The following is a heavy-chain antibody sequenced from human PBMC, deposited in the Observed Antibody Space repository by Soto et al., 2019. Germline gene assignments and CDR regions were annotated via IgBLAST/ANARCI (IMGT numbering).Heavy chain of an antibody. D-gene: IGHD2-15*01. J-gene: IGHJ4*02. V-gene: IGHV4-30-4*01. CDR1: GGSISSGDYY. CDR2: IYYSGST. CDR3: AGDRGSGCSCPLRFDY. Sequence: QVQLQESGPGLVKPSQTLSLTCTVSGGSISSGDYYWSWIRQPPGKGLEWIGYIYYSGSTYYNPCLKGRVTISVDTSKNQFSLKLSSVTAADTAVYYCAGDRGSGCSCPLRFDYWGQGTLVTVSS.